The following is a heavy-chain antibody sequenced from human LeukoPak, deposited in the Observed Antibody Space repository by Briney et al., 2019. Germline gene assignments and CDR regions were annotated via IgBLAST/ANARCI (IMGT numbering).Heavy chain of an antibody. V-gene: IGHV3-7*05. CDR3: VRGNGWYFDF. J-gene: IGHJ4*02. CDR2: IKQDGSEK. D-gene: IGHD6-19*01. Sequence: GGSLRLSCAASGFSFSNKWMHWVRQASGKGLGWVATIKQDGSEKYYVGSVKGRFTISRDNAKNSLYLQMNSLRAEDTALYYCVRGNGWYFDFWGQGTLVTVSS. CDR1: GFSFSNKW.